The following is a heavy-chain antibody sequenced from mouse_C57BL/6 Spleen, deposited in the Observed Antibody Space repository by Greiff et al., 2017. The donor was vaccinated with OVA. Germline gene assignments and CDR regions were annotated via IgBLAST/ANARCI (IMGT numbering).Heavy chain of an antibody. J-gene: IGHJ1*03. CDR1: GFTFSDYG. V-gene: IGHV5-17*01. Sequence: EVKLVESGGGLVKPGGSLKLSCAASGFTFSDYGMHWVRQAPEKGLEWVAYISSGSSTIYYADTVKGRFTISRDNAKNTLFLQMTSLRSEDTAMYYCARTSYGSSYHWYFDVWGTGTTVTVSS. D-gene: IGHD1-1*01. CDR2: ISSGSSTI. CDR3: ARTSYGSSYHWYFDV.